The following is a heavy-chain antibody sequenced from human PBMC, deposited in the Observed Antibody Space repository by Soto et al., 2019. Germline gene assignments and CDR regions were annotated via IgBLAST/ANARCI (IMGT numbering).Heavy chain of an antibody. V-gene: IGHV3-33*01. CDR2: IWFDGSNN. CDR3: ATTGPY. CDR1: GFTFSSYG. J-gene: IGHJ4*02. Sequence: QVQLVESGGGVVQPGRSLRLSCAASGFTFSSYGMHWVRQAPGKGLEWVAVIWFDGSNNFYADSVKGRFTISRDNSKNTVSLQRNSLRDEDSAAYYCATTGPYWGQGTLVTVSS.